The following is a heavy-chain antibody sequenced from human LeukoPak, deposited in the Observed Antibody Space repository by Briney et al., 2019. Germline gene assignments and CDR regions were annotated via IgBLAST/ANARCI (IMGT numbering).Heavy chain of an antibody. CDR3: ARVRGSSGSYEYYHYMDV. D-gene: IGHD1-26*01. CDR2: IYTSGST. Sequence: SETLSLTCTVSGGSISSFYWSWFYWSWIRQPAGKGLEWIGRIYTSGSTNYNPSLKSRVTMSVDTSKKQFSLKLSSVTAADTAVYYCARVRGSSGSYEYYHYMDVWGKGTTVTISS. J-gene: IGHJ6*03. V-gene: IGHV4-4*07. CDR1: GGSISSFY.